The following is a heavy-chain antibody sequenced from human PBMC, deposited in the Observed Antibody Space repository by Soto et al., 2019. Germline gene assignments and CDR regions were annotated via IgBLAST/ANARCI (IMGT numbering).Heavy chain of an antibody. CDR2: INPSSGET. V-gene: IGHV1-2*02. J-gene: IGHJ4*02. CDR3: VRYLKWRDLDY. CDR1: GYTFIDYF. Sequence: ASVKVSCKASGYTFIDYFIQWVRQAPGQGLEWMGWINPSSGETTYAQKFQGRVTMTRDTSISTAYMDLITLSSDDTAIYYCVRYLKWRDLDYWGQGTPVTVSS. D-gene: IGHD2-15*01.